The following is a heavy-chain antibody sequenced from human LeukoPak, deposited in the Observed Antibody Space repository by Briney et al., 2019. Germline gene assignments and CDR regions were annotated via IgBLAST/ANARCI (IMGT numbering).Heavy chain of an antibody. CDR1: GFTFRIFG. V-gene: IGHV3-48*04. D-gene: IGHD3-3*01. Sequence: GGSLRLSCSASGFTFRIFGLNWVRQAPGKGPEWVSYIDARSGITYYADSVQGRFTISRDDARESVFLQMDGLRVDDTAVYYCARTYDFGRGPPGDAFDNWGPGTWVIVSS. CDR2: IDARSGIT. CDR3: ARTYDFGRGPPGDAFDN. J-gene: IGHJ3*02.